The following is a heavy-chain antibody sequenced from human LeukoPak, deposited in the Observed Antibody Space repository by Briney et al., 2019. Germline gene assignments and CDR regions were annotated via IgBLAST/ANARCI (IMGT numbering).Heavy chain of an antibody. Sequence: GGSLRLSCAASGFTFSTYGMHWVRQAPGKGLEWVALIWYDGTNEHYADSVKGRFTISRDNSKNTLWLQMNSLGADDTAVYYCAREWIGNGWSAFDYWGQGTLVIVSS. J-gene: IGHJ4*02. D-gene: IGHD6-19*01. CDR3: AREWIGNGWSAFDY. CDR2: IWYDGTNE. V-gene: IGHV3-33*01. CDR1: GFTFSTYG.